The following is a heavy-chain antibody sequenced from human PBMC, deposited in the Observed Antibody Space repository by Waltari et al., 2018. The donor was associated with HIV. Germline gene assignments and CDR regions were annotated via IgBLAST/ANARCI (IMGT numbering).Heavy chain of an antibody. CDR1: GFTFSTRA. D-gene: IGHD1-26*01. V-gene: IGHV3-23*01. Sequence: EVQLLESGGRLVQPGESLRLSWAASGFTFSTRAMSWVRQAPGKGLEWVSSITSSSSNTYYADSVKGRFTISRDNSKNTLFLQMNSLRAEDTAIYYCARDNSGTYYGQGTLVTVSS. CDR2: ITSSSSNT. CDR3: ARDNSGTY. J-gene: IGHJ4*02.